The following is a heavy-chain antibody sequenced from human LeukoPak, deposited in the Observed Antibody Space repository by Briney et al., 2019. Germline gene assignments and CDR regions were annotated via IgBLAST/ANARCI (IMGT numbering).Heavy chain of an antibody. Sequence: ASVKVSCKASGYTFTSYDINWVRQATGQGLEWMGWMNPNSGNTGYAQKFQGRVTMTRNTSISTAYMELSSLRSEDTAVYYRASAPRSEYYYYYGMDVWGQGTTVTVSS. CDR1: GYTFTSYD. CDR3: ASAPRSEYYYYYGMDV. J-gene: IGHJ6*02. CDR2: MNPNSGNT. D-gene: IGHD3-10*01. V-gene: IGHV1-8*01.